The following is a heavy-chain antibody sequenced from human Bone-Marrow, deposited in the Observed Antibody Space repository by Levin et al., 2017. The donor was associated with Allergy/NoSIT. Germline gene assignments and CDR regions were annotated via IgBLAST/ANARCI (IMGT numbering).Heavy chain of an antibody. Sequence: GESLKISCAASGFTFSTFSMSWVRQAPGKGLEWVANIKQGGGETHYADSVKGRFTISGDSAQNSVHLQMNSLRAEDTAVYYCARGGITVPGRFDYWGQGTLVTVSS. CDR3: ARGGITVPGRFDY. D-gene: IGHD6-19*01. CDR1: GFTFSTFS. J-gene: IGHJ4*02. CDR2: IKQGGGET. V-gene: IGHV3-7*01.